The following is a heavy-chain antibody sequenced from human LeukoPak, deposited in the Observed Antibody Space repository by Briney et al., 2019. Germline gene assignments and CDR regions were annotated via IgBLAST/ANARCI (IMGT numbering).Heavy chain of an antibody. CDR2: IYYSGST. CDR3: ARHYYGSGSYYGNWFDP. D-gene: IGHD3-10*01. V-gene: IGHV4-39*01. CDR1: GGSISSSSYY. J-gene: IGHJ5*02. Sequence: SETLSLTCTVSGGSISSSSYYWGWIRQPPGKGLEWIGSIYYSGSTYYNPSLKSRVTISVDTSKNQFSLKLSSVTAADTAVYYCARHYYGSGSYYGNWFDPWGQGTLVTVPS.